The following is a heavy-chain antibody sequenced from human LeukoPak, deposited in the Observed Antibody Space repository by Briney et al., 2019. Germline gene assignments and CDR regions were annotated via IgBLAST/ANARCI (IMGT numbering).Heavy chain of an antibody. J-gene: IGHJ4*02. CDR2: INPSGGST. CDR3: ARVPIVGSTGDFDY. D-gene: IGHD1-26*01. Sequence: ASMTVSCKASGYTFTSYHMHWVRQAPGQGLEWMGRINPSGGSTSQAQKFQGRVTMTRDTSTSTVYMELSSLRSEDTAVYYCARVPIVGSTGDFDYWGQGTLVTVSS. V-gene: IGHV1-46*01. CDR1: GYTFTSYH.